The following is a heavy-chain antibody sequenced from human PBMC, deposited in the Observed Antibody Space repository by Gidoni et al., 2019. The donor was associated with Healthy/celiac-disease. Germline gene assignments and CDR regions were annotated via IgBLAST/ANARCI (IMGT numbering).Heavy chain of an antibody. CDR1: GFTFSSYA. J-gene: IGHJ6*01. D-gene: IGHD6-6*01. Sequence: EVQLLESGGGLVQPGGSLRLSCAASGFTFSSYAMSWVRQAPGKGLEWVSAISGSGGSTYYADSVKGRFTISRDNSKNTLYLQMNSLRAEDTAVYYCAKEDGSIAARDYYYYYYGMDVWGQGTTVTVSS. CDR3: AKEDGSIAARDYYYYYYGMDV. V-gene: IGHV3-23*01. CDR2: ISGSGGST.